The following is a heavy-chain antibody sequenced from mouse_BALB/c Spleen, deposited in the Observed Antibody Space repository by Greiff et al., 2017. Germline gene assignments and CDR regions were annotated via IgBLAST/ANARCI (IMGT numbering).Heavy chain of an antibody. V-gene: IGHV5-17*02. CDR3: TRDPANYYGYFDY. J-gene: IGHJ2*01. CDR2: ISSGSSTI. Sequence: EVKVVESGGGLVQPGGSRKLSCAASGFTFSSFGMHWVRQAPEKGLEWVAYISSGSSTIYYADTVKGRFTISRDNPKNPLFLPMTSLRSEDTAMYYCTRDPANYYGYFDYWGQGTTLTVSS. CDR1: GFTFSSFG. D-gene: IGHD1-1*01.